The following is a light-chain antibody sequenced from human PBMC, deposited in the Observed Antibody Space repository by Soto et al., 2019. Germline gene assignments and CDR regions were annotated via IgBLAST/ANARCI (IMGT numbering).Light chain of an antibody. CDR1: PTISSNF. Sequence: EIVLTQSPGTLALSPGENATLSCRTSPTISSNFLAWFQHKPGEAPRLLIFAAFSRAAGVPDRFSGSGSGTEFTLTISRLEPEDFAVYYCQQYGSPVTFGQGTKLEIK. CDR2: AAF. CDR3: QQYGSPVT. J-gene: IGKJ2*01. V-gene: IGKV3-20*01.